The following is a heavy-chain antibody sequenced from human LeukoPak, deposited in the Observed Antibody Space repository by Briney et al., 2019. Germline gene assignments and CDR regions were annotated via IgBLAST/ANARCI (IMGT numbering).Heavy chain of an antibody. CDR3: ARGGNYYDSSGYYTLIPNPYCFDY. J-gene: IGHJ4*02. V-gene: IGHV4-34*01. CDR2: INHSGST. D-gene: IGHD3-22*01. Sequence: SETLSLTCAVYGGSFSGYYWSWVRQPPGKGLEWIGEINHSGSTNYNPSLKSRVTISVDTSKNQFSLKLSSVTAADTAVYYCARGGNYYDSSGYYTLIPNPYCFDYWGQGTLVTVSS. CDR1: GGSFSGYY.